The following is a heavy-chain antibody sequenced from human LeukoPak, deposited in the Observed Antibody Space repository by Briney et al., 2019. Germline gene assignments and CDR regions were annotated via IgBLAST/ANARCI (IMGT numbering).Heavy chain of an antibody. CDR3: TRETINSGSYSAALDY. V-gene: IGHV1-2*02. D-gene: IGHD1-26*01. CDR1: GYTFTNYY. CDR2: ISPDSGDT. Sequence: ASVKVSCKASGYTFTNYYMYWVRQAPGQGLEWMGWISPDSGDTNYAQKFQGRVTMTRDTSIGTAYMELSSLTSDDTAVYYCTRETINSGSYSAALDYWGQGTLVTVSS. J-gene: IGHJ4*02.